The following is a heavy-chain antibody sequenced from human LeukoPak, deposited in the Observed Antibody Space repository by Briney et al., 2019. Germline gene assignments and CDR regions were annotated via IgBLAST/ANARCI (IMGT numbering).Heavy chain of an antibody. CDR2: ISYDGSNK. Sequence: GGSLRLSCAASGFTFSSYAMHWVRQAPGKGLEWVAVISYDGSNKYYADSVKGRFTISRDNSKNTLYLQMNSLRAEDTAVYYCARRGDCSDYWGQGTLVTVSS. CDR3: ARRGDCSDY. J-gene: IGHJ4*02. D-gene: IGHD2-21*02. CDR1: GFTFSSYA. V-gene: IGHV3-30*04.